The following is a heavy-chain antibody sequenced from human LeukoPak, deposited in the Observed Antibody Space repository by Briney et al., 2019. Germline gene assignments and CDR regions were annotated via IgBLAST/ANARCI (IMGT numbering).Heavy chain of an antibody. D-gene: IGHD6-19*01. V-gene: IGHV3-33*01. Sequence: PGGSLRLSCAASGFTFSSYGMHWVRQAPGKGLQWVAVTYFDGSNKYYADSVKGRFTISRDNSKNTLYLQMNSLRVEDTAVYYCARAGYGTGWYPGALDYWGQGTLVTVSS. CDR2: TYFDGSNK. CDR1: GFTFSSYG. J-gene: IGHJ4*02. CDR3: ARAGYGTGWYPGALDY.